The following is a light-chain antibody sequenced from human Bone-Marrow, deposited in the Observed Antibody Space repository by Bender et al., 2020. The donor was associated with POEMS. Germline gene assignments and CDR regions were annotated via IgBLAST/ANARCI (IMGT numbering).Light chain of an antibody. V-gene: IGLV2-23*01. J-gene: IGLJ3*02. CDR3: SSYAGTLGWV. CDR2: EGS. CDR1: SSDVGSYNL. Sequence: QSALTQPASVSGSPGQSITISCTGTSSDVGSYNLVSWYQQYPGKAPKLLIYEGSQRPSGVSIRFSGSRSGNTASLTVSGLQPEDEADYFCSSYAGTLGWVFGGGTKLTVL.